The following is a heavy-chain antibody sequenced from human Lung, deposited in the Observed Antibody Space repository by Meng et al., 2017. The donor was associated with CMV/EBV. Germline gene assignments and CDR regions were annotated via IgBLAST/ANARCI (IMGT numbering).Heavy chain of an antibody. CDR3: ARKVFRASDAFDI. V-gene: IGHV1-2*02. CDR1: GYTFTGYY. CDR2: INSKIGDA. J-gene: IGHJ3*02. Sequence: ASVKVSXKASGYTFTGYYLHWVRQAPGQGLEWMGWINSKIGDANYTQKFQGRVTVTRDTSISTAHMELKRLTYDDTAVYFCARKVFRASDAFDIWGQGAMVTFSS.